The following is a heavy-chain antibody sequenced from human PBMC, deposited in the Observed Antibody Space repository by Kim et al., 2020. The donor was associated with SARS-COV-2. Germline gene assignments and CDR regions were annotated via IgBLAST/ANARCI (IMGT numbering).Heavy chain of an antibody. J-gene: IGHJ3*01. V-gene: IGHV4-4*02. D-gene: IGHD3-3*01. CDR2: IFHSGSA. CDR1: GGSIITNNW. Sequence: SETLSLTCGISGGSIITNNWWSWVRQPPGKWLEWIGEIFHSGSANYNPSLKSRATISVEKSKNQFSLNLTSVTAADTAVYYCARLPRYYDFSSGYRVWG. CDR3: ARLPRYYDFSSGYRV.